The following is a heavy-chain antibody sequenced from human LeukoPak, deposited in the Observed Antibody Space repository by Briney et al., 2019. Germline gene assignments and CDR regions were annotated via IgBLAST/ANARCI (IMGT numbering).Heavy chain of an antibody. Sequence: GGSLRLSCVASRFTFSNYWMSWVRQAPGKGLEWVANIKQDGSEKYYVDSVKGRFTISRDNAKNSLYLQMNSLRAEDTAVYYCARVEWPHFDYWGQGTLVTVSS. V-gene: IGHV3-7*01. CDR3: ARVEWPHFDY. J-gene: IGHJ4*02. CDR2: IKQDGSEK. D-gene: IGHD3-3*01. CDR1: RFTFSNYW.